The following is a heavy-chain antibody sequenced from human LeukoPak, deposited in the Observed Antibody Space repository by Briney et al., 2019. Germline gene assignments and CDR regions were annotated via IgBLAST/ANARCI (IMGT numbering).Heavy chain of an antibody. CDR2: IYWDDDK. CDR1: GFSLPTRGVG. Sequence: SGPTLVNPTQTLTLTCTFSGFSLPTRGVGVGWIRQPPGKALEWLAFIYWDDDKRYRPSLKSRLTISKDTSKNQVVLTMTDMDLVDTATYYCAHGRYGDNLAYWGQGTRVTVSS. CDR3: AHGRYGDNLAY. V-gene: IGHV2-5*02. J-gene: IGHJ4*02. D-gene: IGHD2-21*02.